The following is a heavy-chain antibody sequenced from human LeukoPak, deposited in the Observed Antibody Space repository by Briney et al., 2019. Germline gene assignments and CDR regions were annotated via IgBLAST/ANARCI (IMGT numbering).Heavy chain of an antibody. CDR3: ARDLPYCGGDCPVGGMDV. J-gene: IGHJ6*02. CDR1: GYTFTSYG. CDR2: IIPIFGTA. V-gene: IGHV1-69*13. Sequence: GASVKVSCKASGYTFTSYGISWVRQAPGQGLEWMGGIIPIFGTANYAQKFQGRVTITADESTSTAYMELSSLRSEDTAVYYCARDLPYCGGDCPVGGMDVWGQGTTVTVSS. D-gene: IGHD2-21*02.